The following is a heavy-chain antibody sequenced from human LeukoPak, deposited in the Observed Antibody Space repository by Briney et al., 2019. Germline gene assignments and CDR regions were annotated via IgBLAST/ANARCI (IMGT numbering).Heavy chain of an antibody. CDR2: ISGSGGST. Sequence: GGSLRLSCAASGFTFGSYAMSWVRQAPGKGLEWVSAISGSGGSTYYADSVKGRFTISRDNSKNTLYLQMNSLRAEDTAVYYCAKGHNDCSGGSCYSYYYYGMDVWGQGTTVTVSS. CDR3: AKGHNDCSGGSCYSYYYYGMDV. D-gene: IGHD2-15*01. J-gene: IGHJ6*02. V-gene: IGHV3-23*01. CDR1: GFTFGSYA.